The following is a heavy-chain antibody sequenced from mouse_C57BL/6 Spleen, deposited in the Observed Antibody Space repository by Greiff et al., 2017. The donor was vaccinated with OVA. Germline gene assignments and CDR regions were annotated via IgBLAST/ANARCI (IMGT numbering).Heavy chain of an antibody. Sequence: VQLQQSGAELVKPGASVKISCKASGYAFSSYWMNWVKQRPGKGLEWIGQIYPGDGDTNYNGKFKGKATLTADKSSSTAYMQLSSLTSEDSAVYFCARGYDGYYGNYFDYWGQGTTLTVSS. J-gene: IGHJ2*01. CDR2: IYPGDGDT. D-gene: IGHD2-3*01. CDR3: ARGYDGYYGNYFDY. CDR1: GYAFSSYW. V-gene: IGHV1-80*01.